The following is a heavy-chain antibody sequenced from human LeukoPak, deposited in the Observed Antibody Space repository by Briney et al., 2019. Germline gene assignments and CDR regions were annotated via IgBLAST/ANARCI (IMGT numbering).Heavy chain of an antibody. V-gene: IGHV1-8*02. CDR1: GYTFTGYY. Sequence: GASVKVSCKASGYTFTGYYMHWVRQAPGQGLEWMGWMNPNSGNTGYAQKFQGRVTMTRNTSISTAYMELSSLRSEDTAVYYCARVGYCSSTSRYGYNWFDPWGQGTLVTVSS. CDR3: ARVGYCSSTSRYGYNWFDP. D-gene: IGHD2-2*03. CDR2: MNPNSGNT. J-gene: IGHJ5*02.